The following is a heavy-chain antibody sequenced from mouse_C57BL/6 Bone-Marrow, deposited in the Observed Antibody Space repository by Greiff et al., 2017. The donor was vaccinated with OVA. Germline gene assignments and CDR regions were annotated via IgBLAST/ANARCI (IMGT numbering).Heavy chain of an antibody. CDR3: ARRDDGYYTWFAY. D-gene: IGHD2-3*01. CDR1: GFTFSDYG. V-gene: IGHV5-17*01. CDR2: ISSGSSTI. Sequence: EVMLVESGGGLVKPGGSLKLSCAASGFTFSDYGMHWVRQAPEKGLEWVAYISSGSSTIYYADTVKGRFTISRDNAKTTLFLQMTSLRSEDTAMYYGARRDDGYYTWFAYWGQGTLVTVSA. J-gene: IGHJ3*01.